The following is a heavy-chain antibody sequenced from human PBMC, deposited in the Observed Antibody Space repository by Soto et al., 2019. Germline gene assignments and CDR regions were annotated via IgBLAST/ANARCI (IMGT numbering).Heavy chain of an antibody. Sequence: ASVKVSCKASGYTFTSYGISWVRQAPGQGLEWMGWISAYNGNTNYAQKLQGRVTMTTDTSTSTAYMELRSLRSDDTAVYYCARAEWYNWNHLDYYGMDVWGQGTKVTVSS. CDR1: GYTFTSYG. CDR2: ISAYNGNT. D-gene: IGHD1-20*01. J-gene: IGHJ6*02. V-gene: IGHV1-18*04. CDR3: ARAEWYNWNHLDYYGMDV.